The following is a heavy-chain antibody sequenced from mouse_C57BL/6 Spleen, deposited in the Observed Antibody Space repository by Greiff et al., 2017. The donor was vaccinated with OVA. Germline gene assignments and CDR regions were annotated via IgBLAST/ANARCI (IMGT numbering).Heavy chain of an antibody. J-gene: IGHJ4*01. CDR1: GYTFTSYN. CDR2: IYPGNGDT. D-gene: IGHD2-4*01. Sequence: LQQSGAELVRPGASVKMSCKASGYTFTSYNMHWVKQTPRQGLEWIGAIYPGNGDTSYNQKFKGKATLTVDKSSSTAYMQLSSLTSEDSAVYFGARSGYDYDEDYAMDYWGQGTSVTVSS. V-gene: IGHV1-12*01. CDR3: ARSGYDYDEDYAMDY.